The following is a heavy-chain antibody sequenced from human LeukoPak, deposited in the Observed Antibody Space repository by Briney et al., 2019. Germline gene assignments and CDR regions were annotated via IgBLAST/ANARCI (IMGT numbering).Heavy chain of an antibody. Sequence: ASAKVSCKASGYTFAAYYMHWVRQAPGQGLEWMGWINPNSGDTNYAQKFQGRVTMTRDTSISTAYMEVSRLRSDDTAVYYCARTLPNYYYGMDVWGQGTTVTVSS. D-gene: IGHD1-26*01. CDR1: GYTFAAYY. CDR2: INPNSGDT. J-gene: IGHJ6*02. V-gene: IGHV1-2*02. CDR3: ARTLPNYYYGMDV.